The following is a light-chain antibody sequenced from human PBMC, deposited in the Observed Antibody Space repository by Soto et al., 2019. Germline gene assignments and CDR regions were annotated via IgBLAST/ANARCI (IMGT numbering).Light chain of an antibody. CDR2: WAS. CDR1: QSVLYSSNNKNY. V-gene: IGKV4-1*01. CDR3: QQYYSSPRT. Sequence: DIVMTQSPDSLAVSLGERATINCKSSQSVLYSSNNKNYLAWYQHRPGQPPELLIYWASTRESGVPDRFSGSGSGTDFTLTISTLQAEDVAVYYCQQYYSSPRTFGQGTKVEIK. J-gene: IGKJ1*01.